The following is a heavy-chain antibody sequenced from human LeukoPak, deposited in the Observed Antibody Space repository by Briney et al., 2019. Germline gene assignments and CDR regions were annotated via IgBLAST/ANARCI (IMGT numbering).Heavy chain of an antibody. V-gene: IGHV4-34*01. Sequence: SETLSLTCAVYGGSFSGYYWSWIRQPPGKGLEWIGEINHSGSTNYNPSLKSRVTISVDTSKNQFSLKLSSVTAADTAVYYCARGVICSGGSCYRSVEGIYYYYYGMDVWGQGTTVTVSS. CDR2: INHSGST. J-gene: IGHJ6*02. CDR1: GGSFSGYY. D-gene: IGHD2-15*01. CDR3: ARGVICSGGSCYRSVEGIYYYYYGMDV.